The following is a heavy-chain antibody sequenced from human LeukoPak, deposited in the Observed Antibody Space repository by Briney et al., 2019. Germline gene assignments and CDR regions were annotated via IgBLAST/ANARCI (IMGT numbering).Heavy chain of an antibody. CDR2: FDGNGPNT. J-gene: IGHJ4*02. CDR1: GFTFSSYA. D-gene: IGHD2-8*02. V-gene: IGHV3-23*01. CDR3: AKPRTTGLGWAQFDY. Sequence: GGSLRLSCAASGFTFSSYAITWVRQAPGKGLEWVSGFDGNGPNTYYADSVKGRWTISRDNSRNTLYLEMNSLRPEDTAIYYCAKPRTTGLGWAQFDYWGQGSLVTVSS.